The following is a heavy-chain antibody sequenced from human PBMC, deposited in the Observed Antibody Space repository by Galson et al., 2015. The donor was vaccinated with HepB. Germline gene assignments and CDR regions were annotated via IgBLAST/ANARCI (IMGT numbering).Heavy chain of an antibody. J-gene: IGHJ3*02. CDR3: ASRKDYYDSSGRGAFDI. CDR2: INSDGSRT. V-gene: IGHV3-74*01. D-gene: IGHD3-22*01. Sequence: SLRLSCAASGFTFSSYWMHWVRQAPGKGLVWVSRINSDGSRTYYADSVKGRFTISRDNAKSTVFLQVNILRDEDTAVYYCASRKDYYDSSGRGAFDIWGQGTMVTVSS. CDR1: GFTFSSYW.